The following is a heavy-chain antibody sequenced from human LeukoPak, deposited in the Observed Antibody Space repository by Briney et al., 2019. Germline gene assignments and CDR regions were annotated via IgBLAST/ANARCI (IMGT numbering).Heavy chain of an antibody. CDR3: AKDGSWGDYQFYFYMDV. V-gene: IGHV3-23*01. Sequence: GGSLRLSCEVSGSGFTFGNFAMSWVRQAPGKGLEWVSGISGSGYYTYYADSVKVRFTISIDNSKNTVYIQINSLRAEDTAVYYCAKDGSWGDYQFYFYMDVWGKGTTVTVSS. J-gene: IGHJ6*03. CDR2: ISGSGYYT. D-gene: IGHD2-2*01. CDR1: GSGFTFGNFA.